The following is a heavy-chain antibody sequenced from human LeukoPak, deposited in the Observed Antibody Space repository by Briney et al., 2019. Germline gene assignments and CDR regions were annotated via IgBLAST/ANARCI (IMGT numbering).Heavy chain of an antibody. V-gene: IGHV3-21*01. CDR2: ISSSSSYI. CDR3: ARDLSAARGP. D-gene: IGHD6-6*01. Sequence: GGSLRLSCAASGFTFSSYSMNWVRQAPGKGLEWVSSISSSSSYIYYADSVKGRFTISRDNAKNSLYLQMNCLRAEDTAVYYCARDLSAARGPWGQGTLVTVSS. CDR1: GFTFSSYS. J-gene: IGHJ4*02.